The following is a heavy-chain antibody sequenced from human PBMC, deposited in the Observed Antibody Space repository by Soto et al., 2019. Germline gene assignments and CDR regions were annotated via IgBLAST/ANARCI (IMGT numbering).Heavy chain of an antibody. Sequence: TCAVYVCSFSGYHCSWILQTPGKGLEWIGEINHSGSNNNNPSLKSRVTISVDTSKKQFSLNLRSLTAADSAMYYCASVIGGDSEYYFEYRGQGALVNVSS. CDR3: ASVIGGDSEYYFEY. D-gene: IGHD2-21*02. CDR1: VCSFSGYH. J-gene: IGHJ4*02. CDR2: INHSGSN. V-gene: IGHV4-34*01.